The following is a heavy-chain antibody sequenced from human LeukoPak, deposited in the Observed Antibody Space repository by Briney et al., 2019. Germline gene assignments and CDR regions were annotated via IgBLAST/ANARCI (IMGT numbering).Heavy chain of an antibody. CDR1: GFTFSNYW. CDR3: ARDMRGDGFDI. J-gene: IGHJ3*02. Sequence: AGGSLRLSCAVSGFTFSNYWMSWVRQAPGKGLEWVANIRQDGSEKYYVDSVEGRFTISRDNAKKSLFLQMNSLRVEDTAVYYCARDMRGDGFDIWGQGTMVTVSS. V-gene: IGHV3-7*04. D-gene: IGHD2-2*01. CDR2: IRQDGSEK.